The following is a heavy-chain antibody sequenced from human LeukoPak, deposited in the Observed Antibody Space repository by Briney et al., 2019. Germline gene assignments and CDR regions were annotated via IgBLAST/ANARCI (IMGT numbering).Heavy chain of an antibody. CDR1: GGSISSGTYY. Sequence: SETLSLTYSVSGGSISSGTYYWAWIRQPPGQGLEWIGCINYGGSTYSNPSLKSRVTISVDTSKNQFSLKMSSVTAADTAVYFCARELPADAFDIWGQGTMVTVSS. CDR2: INYGGST. V-gene: IGHV4-39*07. CDR3: ARELPADAFDI. D-gene: IGHD1-14*01. J-gene: IGHJ3*02.